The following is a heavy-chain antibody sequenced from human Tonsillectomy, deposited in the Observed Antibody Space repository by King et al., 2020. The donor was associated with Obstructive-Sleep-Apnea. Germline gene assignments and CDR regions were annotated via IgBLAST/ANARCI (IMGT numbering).Heavy chain of an antibody. CDR2: FYYTGGT. CDR3: ARFPSGSYFSWFDP. D-gene: IGHD1-26*01. CDR1: GGSIYRSSYY. Sequence: QLQESGPGLVKPSETLSLTCTVSGGSIYRSSYYWGWIRQPPGQGLECIGSFYYTGGTYYNPSLKSRVTISVDMSKNQFSLKLSSVTAADTAVYYCARFPSGSYFSWFDPWGQGVLVTVSS. J-gene: IGHJ5*02. V-gene: IGHV4-39*01.